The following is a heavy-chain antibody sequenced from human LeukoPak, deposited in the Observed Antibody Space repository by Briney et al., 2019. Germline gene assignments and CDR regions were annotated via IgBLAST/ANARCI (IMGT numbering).Heavy chain of an antibody. V-gene: IGHV1-2*02. CDR3: ASIRGVAGTGRGAFDI. D-gene: IGHD6-19*01. CDR2: INPNSGGT. Sequence: GASVKVSCKASGYTFTGYCMHWVRQAPGQGLEWMGWINPNSGGTNYAQKFQGRVTMTRDTSISTAYMELSRLRSDDTAVYYCASIRGVAGTGRGAFDIWGQGTMVTVSS. J-gene: IGHJ3*02. CDR1: GYTFTGYC.